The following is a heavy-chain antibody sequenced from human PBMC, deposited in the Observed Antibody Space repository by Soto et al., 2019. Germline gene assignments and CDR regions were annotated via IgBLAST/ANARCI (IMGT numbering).Heavy chain of an antibody. CDR3: ARRGYDYYYGMDV. CDR2: IYPGDSDT. Sequence: GESLKISCTGSGYTFTTYWIGWVRQMPGEGLEWMGIIYPGDSDTRYSPSFQGQVTISADKSISTAYLQWSSLKASDTAMYYCARRGYDYYYGMDVWGQGTTVTVYS. J-gene: IGHJ6*02. CDR1: GYTFTTYW. V-gene: IGHV5-51*01.